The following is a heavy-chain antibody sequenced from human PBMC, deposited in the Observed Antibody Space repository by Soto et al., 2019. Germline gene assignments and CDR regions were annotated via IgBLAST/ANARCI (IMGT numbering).Heavy chain of an antibody. J-gene: IGHJ4*01. CDR3: VRATGASTNYFDY. V-gene: IGHV5-51*03. CDR2: IYPSDSDT. D-gene: IGHD7-27*01. CDR1: GYSFTSYW. Sequence: GASVKISCKASGYSFTSYWIGWVRQMPGKGLECMGIIYPSDSDTRYSPSFQGQVTISVDKSISTAYLQWSSLKASDTAMYYCVRATGASTNYFDYWGQGALVTVSS.